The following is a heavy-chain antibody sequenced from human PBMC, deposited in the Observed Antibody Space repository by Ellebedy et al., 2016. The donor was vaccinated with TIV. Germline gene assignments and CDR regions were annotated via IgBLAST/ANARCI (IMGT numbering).Heavy chain of an antibody. V-gene: IGHV4-34*01. CDR1: GGSFSSYY. CDR3: ARGSRLTGTRCSDY. Sequence: SETLSLXCAVYGGSFSSYYWSWVRQPPGKGLEWIGEVNHSGSTNYNPSLKSRVTISVDTSKNQFSLKLNSVTAADTAVYYCARGSRLTGTRCSDYWGQGTLVTVSS. D-gene: IGHD1-20*01. J-gene: IGHJ4*02. CDR2: VNHSGST.